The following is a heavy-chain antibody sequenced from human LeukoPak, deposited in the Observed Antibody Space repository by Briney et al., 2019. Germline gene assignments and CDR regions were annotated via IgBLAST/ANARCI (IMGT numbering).Heavy chain of an antibody. CDR1: GFTFMTYA. Sequence: GGSLRLSCSASGFTFMTYAMHGVRQAPGKGLEYVSAISSNGGTTYYADSVKGRFAISRDNSKNTLYLQMSSLRAEDTAVYYCVKASRSSSWYFDYWGQGTLVTVSS. CDR3: VKASRSSSWYFDY. CDR2: ISSNGGTT. D-gene: IGHD6-13*01. V-gene: IGHV3-64D*08. J-gene: IGHJ4*02.